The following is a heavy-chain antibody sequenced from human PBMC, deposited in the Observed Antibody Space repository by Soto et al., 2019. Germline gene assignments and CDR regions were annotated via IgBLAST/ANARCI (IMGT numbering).Heavy chain of an antibody. CDR3: TSDVDTAMGVDY. Sequence: VQLVESGGGLVQPGGSLRLSCAASGFTFSNAWMSWVRQAPGKGLEWVGRIKSKTDGGTTDYAAPVKGRFTISRDDSKNTLYLQMNSLKTEDTAVYYCTSDVDTAMGVDYWGQGTLVTVSS. CDR1: GFTFSNAW. J-gene: IGHJ4*02. CDR2: IKSKTDGGTT. V-gene: IGHV3-15*01. D-gene: IGHD5-18*01.